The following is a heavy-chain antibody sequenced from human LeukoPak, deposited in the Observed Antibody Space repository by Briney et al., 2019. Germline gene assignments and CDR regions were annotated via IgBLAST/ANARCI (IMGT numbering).Heavy chain of an antibody. D-gene: IGHD5/OR15-5a*01. CDR3: ASVTMVVSRSEAGAFDI. CDR2: IIPMFGTS. J-gene: IGHJ3*02. CDR1: GGTFSSYA. Sequence: SVKVSCKASGGTFSSYAITWVRQAPGQGLEWMGGIIPMFGTSNYAQKLQGRVTITTDEFTRTAYMDLSSLISEDTAVYYCASVTMVVSRSEAGAFDIWGQGTLVTLSS. V-gene: IGHV1-69*05.